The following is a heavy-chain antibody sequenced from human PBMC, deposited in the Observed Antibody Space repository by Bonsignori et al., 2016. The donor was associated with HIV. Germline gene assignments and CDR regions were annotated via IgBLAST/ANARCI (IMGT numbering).Heavy chain of an antibody. CDR3: ARGGTWRTKHWGDP. V-gene: IGHV1-46*01. Sequence: GASVKVSCKASGYNFINHYMDWVRQAPGQGLEWMGMINPSGPSTTSAQKFQDRITMTRDTSTSTVYMELSSLTSDDTAVYYCARGGTWRTKHWGDPWGQGTLVIVSS. CDR2: INPSGPST. J-gene: IGHJ5*02. CDR1: GYNFINHY. D-gene: IGHD1-1*01.